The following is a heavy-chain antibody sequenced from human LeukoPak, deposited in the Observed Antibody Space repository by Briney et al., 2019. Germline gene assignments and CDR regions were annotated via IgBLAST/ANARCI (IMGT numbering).Heavy chain of an antibody. J-gene: IGHJ4*02. CDR1: GFTFSRYW. V-gene: IGHV3-74*01. CDR2: IKSDGTFI. Sequence: PGGSLRLSCEASGFTFSRYWMYWVRQAPGKGLEWVSRIKSDGTFISYAESVRGRFTISRDNAKNTLFLEMNSLRAEDTAVYYCARVSSGWYAEDNYWGQGTLVTVSS. D-gene: IGHD6-19*01. CDR3: ARVSSGWYAEDNY.